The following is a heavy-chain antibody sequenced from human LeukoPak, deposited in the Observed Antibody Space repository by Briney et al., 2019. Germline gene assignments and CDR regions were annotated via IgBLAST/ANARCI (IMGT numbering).Heavy chain of an antibody. Sequence: GGSLRLSCAASGFTFSGSAMHWVRQASGEGLEWVGRIRSKANNYATVYAASVKGRFTISRDDSKNTAYLQMNRLKTEDTAVYYCTKSSGSYSFDYWGQGTLVTVSS. CDR2: IRSKANNYAT. J-gene: IGHJ4*02. V-gene: IGHV3-73*01. D-gene: IGHD1-26*01. CDR1: GFTFSGSA. CDR3: TKSSGSYSFDY.